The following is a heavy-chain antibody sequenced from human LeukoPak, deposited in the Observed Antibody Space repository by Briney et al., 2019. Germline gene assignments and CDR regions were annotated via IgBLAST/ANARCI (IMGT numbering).Heavy chain of an antibody. J-gene: IGHJ4*02. CDR2: IYYSGST. D-gene: IGHD6-13*01. CDR1: GYSISSSNW. CDR3: ATLGPSAASNY. Sequence: SETLSLTCAVSGYSISSSNWWGWIRQPPGKGLEWIGYIYYSGSTYYNPSLKSRVTMSVDTSTNQFSLKLSSVTAVDTAVYYCATLGPSAASNYWGQGTLVTVSS. V-gene: IGHV4-28*01.